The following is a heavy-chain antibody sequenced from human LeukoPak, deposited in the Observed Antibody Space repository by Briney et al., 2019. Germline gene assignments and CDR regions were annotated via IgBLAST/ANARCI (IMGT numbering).Heavy chain of an antibody. D-gene: IGHD3-10*01. CDR2: IYYSGST. CDR1: GGSISSYY. V-gene: IGHV4-59*01. Sequence: SETLSLTCTVSGGSISSYYWSWIRQPPGKGLEWIGYIYYSGSTNYNPSLKSQVTISVDTSKNQFSLKLSSVTAADTAVYYCARGGPRGFDYWGQGTLVTVSS. J-gene: IGHJ4*02. CDR3: ARGGPRGFDY.